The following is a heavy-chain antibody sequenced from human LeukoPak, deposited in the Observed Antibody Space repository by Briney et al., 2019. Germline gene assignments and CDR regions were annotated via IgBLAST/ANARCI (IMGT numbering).Heavy chain of an antibody. J-gene: IGHJ4*02. V-gene: IGHV3-23*01. CDR1: GFTFSSYG. CDR3: ARDPPSSDYVWGSYRYVVQDY. Sequence: GGSLRLSCAASGFTFSSYGMSWVRQAPGKGLEWVSAISGSGGSTYYADSVKGRFTISRDNSKNTLYLQINSLRADDTAVYYCARDPPSSDYVWGSYRYVVQDYWGQGTLVTVSS. CDR2: ISGSGGST. D-gene: IGHD3-16*02.